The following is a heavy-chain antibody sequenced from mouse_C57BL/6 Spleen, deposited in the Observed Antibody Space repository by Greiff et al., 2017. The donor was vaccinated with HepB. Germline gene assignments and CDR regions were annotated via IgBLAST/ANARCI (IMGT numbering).Heavy chain of an antibody. CDR2: IYPGDGDT. J-gene: IGHJ4*01. Sequence: QVQLQQSGPELVKPGASVKISCKASGYAFSSSWMNWVKQRPGKGLEWIGRIYPGDGDTNYNGKFKGKATLTADKSSSTAYMQLSSLTSEDSAVYFCARRYGLYYYGSSYEDAIDYWGQGTSVTVSS. CDR1: GYAFSSSW. D-gene: IGHD1-1*01. CDR3: ARRYGLYYYGSSYEDAIDY. V-gene: IGHV1-82*01.